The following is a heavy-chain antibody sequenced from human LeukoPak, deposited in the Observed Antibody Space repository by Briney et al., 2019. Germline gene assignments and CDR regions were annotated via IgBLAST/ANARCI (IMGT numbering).Heavy chain of an antibody. V-gene: IGHV1-69*05. CDR1: GGTFSSYA. CDR3: ARGYCSSTSCYYCYYMDV. D-gene: IGHD2-2*01. CDR2: IIPIFGTA. J-gene: IGHJ6*03. Sequence: GSSVKVSCKASGGTFSSYAISWVRQAPGQGLEWMGGIIPIFGTANYAQKFQGRVTITTDESTSTAYMELSSLRSEDTAVYYCARGYCSSTSCYYCYYMDVWGKGTTVTVSS.